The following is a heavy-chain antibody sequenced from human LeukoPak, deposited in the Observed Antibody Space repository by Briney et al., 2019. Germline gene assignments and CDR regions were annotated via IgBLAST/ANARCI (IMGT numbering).Heavy chain of an antibody. CDR1: GYTFTGYY. CDR2: INPNSGGT. D-gene: IGHD2-2*01. CDR3: ARAAPLNYCSSTSCYAWFDP. Sequence: ASVKASCKASGYTFTGYYMHWVRQAPGQGLEWMGWINPNSGGTNYAQKFQGRVTMTRDTSISTAYMELSRLRSDDTAVYYCARAAPLNYCSSTSCYAWFDPWGQGTLVTVSS. V-gene: IGHV1-2*02. J-gene: IGHJ5*02.